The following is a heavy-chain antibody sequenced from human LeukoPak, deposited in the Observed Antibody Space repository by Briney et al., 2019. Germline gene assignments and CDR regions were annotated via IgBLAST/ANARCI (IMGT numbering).Heavy chain of an antibody. J-gene: IGHJ6*03. Sequence: GGSLRLPCAASGFTFSSYSMNWVRQAPGKGLEWVSSISSSSSYIYYADSVKGRFTISRDNAKNSLYLQMNSLRAEDAAVYYCARDREDYYYYYMDVWGKGTTVTVSS. CDR1: GFTFSSYS. CDR2: ISSSSSYI. V-gene: IGHV3-21*01. CDR3: ARDREDYYYYYMDV.